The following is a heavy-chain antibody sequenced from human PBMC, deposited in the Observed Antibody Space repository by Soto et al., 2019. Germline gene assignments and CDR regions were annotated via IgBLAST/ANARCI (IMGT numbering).Heavy chain of an antibody. J-gene: IGHJ5*02. Sequence: EVQLVESGGGLVQPGGSLRLSCVTSGFTFNNYWMSWVRQAPGKGLEWVANIKKDGSEIYYVDSVKGRFTISRDNDKNSLYLKKNSLKAEDTAVDYCAPYQLPSGDWFDPWGQDTLITVSS. V-gene: IGHV3-7*01. CDR3: APYQLPSGDWFDP. CDR1: GFTFNNYW. D-gene: IGHD1-1*01. CDR2: IKKDGSEI.